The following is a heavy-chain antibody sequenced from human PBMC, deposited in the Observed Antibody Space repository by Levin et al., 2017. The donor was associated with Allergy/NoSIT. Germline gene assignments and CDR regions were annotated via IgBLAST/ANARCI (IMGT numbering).Heavy chain of an antibody. CDR1: GYRFSTYD. CDR3: ARRSNWTDREYYFDY. CDR2: ISGYNGDT. V-gene: IGHV1-18*01. J-gene: IGHJ4*02. D-gene: IGHD1-20*01. Sequence: PEASVKVSCKASGYRFSTYDISWVRQAPGQGLELMGWISGYNGDTNYAQKLQGRVTMTTDTSTSTTYMELRSLRSDDTAVYYCARRSNWTDREYYFDYWGQGTLVTVSS.